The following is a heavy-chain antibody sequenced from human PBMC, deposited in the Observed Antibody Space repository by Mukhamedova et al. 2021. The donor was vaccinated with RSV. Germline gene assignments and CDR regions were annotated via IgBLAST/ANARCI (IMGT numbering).Heavy chain of an antibody. D-gene: IGHD3-10*01. CDR3: ARRSRVRGGYYYYGMDV. CDR2: IYSGGST. V-gene: IGHV3-53*01. Sequence: VRQAPGKGLEWVSIIYSGGSTYYADSVKGRFTISRDNSKNTLYLQMNSLRAEDTAVYYCARRSRVRGGYYYYGMDVWGQGTTV. J-gene: IGHJ6*02.